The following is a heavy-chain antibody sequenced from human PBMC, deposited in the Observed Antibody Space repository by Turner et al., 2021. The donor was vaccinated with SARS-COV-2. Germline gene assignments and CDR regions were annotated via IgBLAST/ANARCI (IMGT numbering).Heavy chain of an antibody. V-gene: IGHV1-2*02. J-gene: IGHJ4*02. CDR2: ISPNSCGT. D-gene: IGHD6-19*01. CDR3: ASSANSSGWHY. Sequence: QVQLVQSGAEVKKPGASVKVSCKASGYTFTGYYMHWERQAPGQGLELMVCISPNSCGTNYAQKFQGRFTMTRDTSISTVYMELSRLRSDATSVYYCASSANSSGWHYWGQGTLVTVSS. CDR1: GYTFTGYY.